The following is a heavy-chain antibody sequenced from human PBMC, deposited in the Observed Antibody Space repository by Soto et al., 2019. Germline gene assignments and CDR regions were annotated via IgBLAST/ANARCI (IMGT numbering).Heavy chain of an antibody. J-gene: IGHJ4*02. Sequence: QVQLVESGGGVVQPGRSLRLSCAASGFTFSSYGMHWVRQAPGKGLEWVAVISYDGSNKYYADSVKGRFTISRDNSKNTLYLQMNSLRAEDTAVYYCAKVSSSIAARSPAGYWGQGTLVTVSS. V-gene: IGHV3-30*18. CDR1: GFTFSSYG. CDR3: AKVSSSIAARSPAGY. CDR2: ISYDGSNK. D-gene: IGHD6-6*01.